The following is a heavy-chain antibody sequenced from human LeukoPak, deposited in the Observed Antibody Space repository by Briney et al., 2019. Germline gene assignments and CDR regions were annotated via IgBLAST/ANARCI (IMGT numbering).Heavy chain of an antibody. V-gene: IGHV3-23*01. Sequence: PGGSLRLSCTASGFTYSSYAMSWVRQAPGKGLEWVSAISASGGSPYYADSVKGRFTISRDNSKNTLYLQMNSLRAEDTAVYYCAKGDVITFGGLVVTFDYWGQGTLVTVSS. CDR1: GFTYSSYA. J-gene: IGHJ4*02. D-gene: IGHD3-16*02. CDR3: AKGDVITFGGLVVTFDY. CDR2: ISASGGSP.